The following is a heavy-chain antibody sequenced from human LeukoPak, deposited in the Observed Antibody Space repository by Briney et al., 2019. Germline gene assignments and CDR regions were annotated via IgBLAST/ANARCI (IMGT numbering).Heavy chain of an antibody. CDR2: ISWNSGSI. Sequence: GRSLRLSCAASGFTFDDYAMHWVRQAPGKGLKWVSGISWNSGSIGYADSVKGRFTISRDNAKNSLYLQMNSLRAEDTALYYCAKDKTPYYDSSGYPDYWGQGTLVTVSS. J-gene: IGHJ4*02. V-gene: IGHV3-9*01. D-gene: IGHD3-22*01. CDR3: AKDKTPYYDSSGYPDY. CDR1: GFTFDDYA.